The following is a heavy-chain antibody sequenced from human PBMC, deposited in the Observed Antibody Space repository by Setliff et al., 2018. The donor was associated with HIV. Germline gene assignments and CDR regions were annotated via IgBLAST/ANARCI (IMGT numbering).Heavy chain of an antibody. J-gene: IGHJ4*02. CDR2: INQDGSHK. CDR3: ARDSGTTIGATGPGY. V-gene: IGHV3-7*01. CDR1: GFTFNNYW. D-gene: IGHD1-26*01. Sequence: PGGSLRLSCAGSGFTFNNYWIIWVRQAPGKGLEWVANINQDGSHKYYVDSVKGRFTISRDNAKDSLYLQMDSRRVEDTAVYYCARDSGTTIGATGPGYRGQGTLVTSPQ.